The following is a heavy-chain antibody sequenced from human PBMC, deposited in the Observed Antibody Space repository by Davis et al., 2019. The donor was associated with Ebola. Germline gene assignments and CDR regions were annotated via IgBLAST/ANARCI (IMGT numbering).Heavy chain of an antibody. Sequence: PGGSLRLSCAASGFTFSIYGMHWVRQAPGKGPEWLASISYDGSDKYYADSVKGRFTISRDSSKNTLFLQMNSLRPDDTAVYYCARDFFEFSSSSFSDFWGQGTLVTVSP. D-gene: IGHD6-6*01. CDR3: ARDFFEFSSSSFSDF. CDR1: GFTFSIYG. J-gene: IGHJ4*02. V-gene: IGHV3-30*03. CDR2: ISYDGSDK.